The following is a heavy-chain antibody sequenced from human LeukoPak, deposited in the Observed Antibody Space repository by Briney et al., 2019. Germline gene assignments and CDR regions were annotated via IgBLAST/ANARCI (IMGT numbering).Heavy chain of an antibody. CDR3: ARGYGGNTEDYYYYYMDV. V-gene: IGHV4-4*02. CDR2: IYHSGST. CDR1: GGSISSSNW. J-gene: IGHJ6*03. D-gene: IGHD4-23*01. Sequence: SETLSLTCAVSGGSISSSNWWSWVRQPPGKGLEWIGEIYHSGSTNYNPSLKSRVTTSVDKSKNQFSLKLSSVTAADTAVYYCARGYGGNTEDYYYYYMDVWGKGTTVTVSS.